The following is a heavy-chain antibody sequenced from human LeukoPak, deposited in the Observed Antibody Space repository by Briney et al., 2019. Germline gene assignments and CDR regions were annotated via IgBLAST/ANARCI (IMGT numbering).Heavy chain of an antibody. Sequence: ASVTVSCKASGYTFTGYYMHWVRQAPGQGLEWMGWINPNSGGTNYAQKFQGRVTMTRNTSISTAYMELSSLRSEDTAVYYCARVPVTEALRYFDWLSRSPGIYYYYYYMDVWGKGTTVTISS. CDR1: GYTFTGYY. CDR3: ARVPVTEALRYFDWLSRSPGIYYYYYYMDV. D-gene: IGHD3-9*01. V-gene: IGHV1-2*02. CDR2: INPNSGGT. J-gene: IGHJ6*03.